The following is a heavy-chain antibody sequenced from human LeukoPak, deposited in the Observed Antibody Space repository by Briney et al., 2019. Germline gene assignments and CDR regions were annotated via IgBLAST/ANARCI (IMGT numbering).Heavy chain of an antibody. V-gene: IGHV4-31*03. CDR3: ARDSSLTAVPFDS. Sequence: PSETLSLTCNVSGDSISSGDYYWSWIRQHPGKGLEWIGYIYHSGTTYYKPSLKRRVTISVDTSKNQFSLRLTSVTAADTAVYYCARDSSLTAVPFDSWGRGTLVTVSS. D-gene: IGHD4-17*01. CDR2: IYHSGTT. CDR1: GDSISSGDYY. J-gene: IGHJ4*02.